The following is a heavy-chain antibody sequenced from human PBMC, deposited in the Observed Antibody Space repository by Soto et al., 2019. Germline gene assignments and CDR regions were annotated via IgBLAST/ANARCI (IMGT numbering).Heavy chain of an antibody. Sequence: PGGSLRLSCAASGFTFSSYAMSWVRQAPGKGLEWVSAISGSGGSTYYADSVKGRFTISRDNSKNTLYLQMNSLKAEDTALYYCAKILRANLEAHKIDIWGQGTMVTVSS. CDR1: GFTFSSYA. CDR3: AKILRANLEAHKIDI. V-gene: IGHV3-23*01. CDR2: ISGSGGST. D-gene: IGHD1-26*01. J-gene: IGHJ3*02.